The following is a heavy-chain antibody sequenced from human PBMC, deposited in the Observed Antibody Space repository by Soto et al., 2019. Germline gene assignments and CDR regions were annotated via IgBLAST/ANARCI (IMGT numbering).Heavy chain of an antibody. D-gene: IGHD2-15*01. CDR1: GGSISSSSYY. Sequence: SETLSLTCTVSGGSISSSSYYWGWIRQPPGKGLEWIGSIYYSGSSYYNPSLKSRVTISVDTSKNQFSLKLSSVTAADTAVYYCARLDSGIGLNFDYWGQGTLVTVSS. V-gene: IGHV4-39*01. CDR2: IYYSGSS. CDR3: ARLDSGIGLNFDY. J-gene: IGHJ4*02.